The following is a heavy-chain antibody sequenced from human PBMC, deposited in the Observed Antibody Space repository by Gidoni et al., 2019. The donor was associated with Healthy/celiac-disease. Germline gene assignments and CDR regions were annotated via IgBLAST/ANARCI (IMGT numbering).Heavy chain of an antibody. Sequence: QVQLVESGGGVVQPGRSLRLSCSASGFTSSIYGMHWVRQAPGKGLEWVAVIWYDGSNKYYADSVKGRFTISRDNSKNTLYLQMNSLRAEDTAVYYCARDLRPSYYDILTGYSQDAFDIWGQGTMVTVSS. V-gene: IGHV3-33*01. CDR3: ARDLRPSYYDILTGYSQDAFDI. CDR1: GFTSSIYG. D-gene: IGHD3-9*01. J-gene: IGHJ3*02. CDR2: IWYDGSNK.